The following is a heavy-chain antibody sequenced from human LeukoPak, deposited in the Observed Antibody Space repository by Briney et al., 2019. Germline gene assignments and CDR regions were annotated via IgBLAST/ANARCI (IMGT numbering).Heavy chain of an antibody. J-gene: IGHJ4*02. CDR2: IYYSGST. D-gene: IGHD1-26*01. V-gene: IGHV4-59*01. CDR3: ARVLGSGSQDY. Sequence: PSETLSLTCTVSGGSISSYYWSWIRQPPGKGLEWIGYIYYSGSTNYHPSLKSRVTISVDTSKNQFSLKLSSVTAADTAVYYCARVLGSGSQDYWGQGTLVTVSS. CDR1: GGSISSYY.